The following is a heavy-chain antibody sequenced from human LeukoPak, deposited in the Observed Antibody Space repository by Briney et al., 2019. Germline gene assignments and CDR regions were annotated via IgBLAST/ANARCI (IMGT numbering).Heavy chain of an antibody. V-gene: IGHV4-38-2*02. D-gene: IGHD3-10*01. J-gene: IGHJ5*02. CDR3: ARGGYYGSGNDFRFDP. CDR2: IYHGGST. CDR1: GYSISSGYY. Sequence: SETLSLTCTVSGYSISSGYYWGWIRQPPGQGLEWIGSIYHGGSTYYNPSLKSRVTISVDTSKNQFSLKLSSVTAADTAIYYCARGGYYGSGNDFRFDPWGQGTLVTVSS.